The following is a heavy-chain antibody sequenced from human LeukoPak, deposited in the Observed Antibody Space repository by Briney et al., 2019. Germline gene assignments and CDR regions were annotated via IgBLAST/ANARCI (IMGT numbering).Heavy chain of an antibody. CDR3: AKDGDYDFWSGSYYFDY. V-gene: IGHV3-13*01. D-gene: IGHD3-3*01. CDR1: GFTFSNYD. CDR2: IGTAGDT. J-gene: IGHJ4*02. Sequence: GGSLRLSCAASGFTFSNYDMHWVRQATGKGLECVSAIGTAGDTYYSGSVKGRFTISRDNAKNSLYLQMNSLRAEDTALYYCAKDGDYDFWSGSYYFDYWGQGTLVTVSS.